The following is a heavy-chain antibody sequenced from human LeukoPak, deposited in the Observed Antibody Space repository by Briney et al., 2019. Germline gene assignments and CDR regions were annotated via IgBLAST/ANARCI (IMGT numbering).Heavy chain of an antibody. Sequence: SETLSLTXAVYGGSFRGYYWSWIRQPPGKGLDWIGEINHSGSTNYNPSLKSRVTISVDTSKNQFSLKLSSVTAADTAVYYCARGRYDFWSGYRGYYYMDVWGKGTTVTVSS. D-gene: IGHD3-3*01. CDR2: INHSGST. J-gene: IGHJ6*03. CDR3: ARGRYDFWSGYRGYYYMDV. V-gene: IGHV4-34*01. CDR1: GGSFRGYY.